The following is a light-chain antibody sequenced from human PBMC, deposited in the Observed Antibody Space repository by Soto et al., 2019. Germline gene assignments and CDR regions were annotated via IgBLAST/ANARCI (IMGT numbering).Light chain of an antibody. Sequence: DIQMTQSPSTLSASIGDRITISCRASQNTDTWLAWYQQRPGEAPKLLIYTASNLENGVPSRFSGSGSGTAFTLTISSLQPEDFATYYCQQYSDSSRSFGQGTQVE. CDR1: QNTDTW. CDR3: QQYSDSSRS. CDR2: TAS. V-gene: IGKV1-5*03. J-gene: IGKJ1*01.